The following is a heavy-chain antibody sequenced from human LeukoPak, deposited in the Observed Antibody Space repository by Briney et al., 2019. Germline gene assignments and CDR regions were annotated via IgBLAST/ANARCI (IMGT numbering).Heavy chain of an antibody. J-gene: IGHJ4*02. D-gene: IGHD1-26*01. CDR3: ARVDSGSWSLDY. Sequence: ASVKVSCTASGYTFTGYYMHWVRQAPGQGLEWTGWINPNSGGTNYAQNFQGRVTMTRHTSISTAYMELSRLRSDDTAVYYCARVDSGSWSLDYWGQGTLVTVSS. V-gene: IGHV1-2*02. CDR1: GYTFTGYY. CDR2: INPNSGGT.